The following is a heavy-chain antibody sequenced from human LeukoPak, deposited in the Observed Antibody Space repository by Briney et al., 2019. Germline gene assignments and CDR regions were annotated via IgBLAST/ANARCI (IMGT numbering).Heavy chain of an antibody. Sequence: SETLSLTCTVSGVSIINNDWSWIRQPPGKGLEWIGYIYYSGTTNYNPSLMSRVTVSVDTSKNQFSLKLTSVTAADTAVYYCARAQYGYTYGHRFDYCGQGILVTVSS. J-gene: IGHJ4*02. D-gene: IGHD5-18*01. V-gene: IGHV4-59*01. CDR1: GVSIINND. CDR2: IYYSGTT. CDR3: ARAQYGYTYGHRFDY.